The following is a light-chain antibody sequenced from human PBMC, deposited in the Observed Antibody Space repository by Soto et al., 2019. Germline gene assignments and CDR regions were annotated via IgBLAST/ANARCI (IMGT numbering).Light chain of an antibody. J-gene: IGLJ1*01. Sequence: QCSLTQPSSGSGSPGQSITISGTGTISDVGGYNYVSWYQQHPGKAPKLMIYEVSNRPSGVSNRFSGSKSGNTASLTTSGLQAEDEADYYCSSYTSSSPFYVFGTGTKVTVL. V-gene: IGLV2-14*01. CDR2: EVS. CDR3: SSYTSSSPFYV. CDR1: ISDVGGYNY.